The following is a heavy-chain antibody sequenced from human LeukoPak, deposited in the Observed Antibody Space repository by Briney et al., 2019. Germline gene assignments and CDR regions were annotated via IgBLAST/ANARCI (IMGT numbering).Heavy chain of an antibody. D-gene: IGHD6-13*01. CDR1: GGSISSSNYY. CDR2: IYYSGST. Sequence: PSETLSLTCSVSGGSISSSNYYWGWIRQPPGTGPEWIGTIYYSGSTYHNPSLKSRVTISVDTSKNQFSLKLSSVTAADTAVYYCARVLPARVKQQLVRLRWFDPWGQGTLVTVSS. J-gene: IGHJ5*02. V-gene: IGHV4-39*07. CDR3: ARVLPARVKQQLVRLRWFDP.